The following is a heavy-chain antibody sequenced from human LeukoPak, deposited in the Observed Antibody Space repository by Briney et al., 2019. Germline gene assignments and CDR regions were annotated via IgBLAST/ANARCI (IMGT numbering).Heavy chain of an antibody. D-gene: IGHD3-22*01. CDR1: GFQFSKDW. V-gene: IGHV3-7*01. J-gene: IGHJ3*02. Sequence: GGSLRLSCEGSGFQFSKDWMTWVRQAPGKGLEWVPNIKEDASLKNYVDSVKGRFTISRGNTKNSLFLQMNSLRAEDTAVYYCARDPSPEDTRGYYDGLDIWGPGTRVTVSS. CDR2: IKEDASLK. CDR3: ARDPSPEDTRGYYDGLDI.